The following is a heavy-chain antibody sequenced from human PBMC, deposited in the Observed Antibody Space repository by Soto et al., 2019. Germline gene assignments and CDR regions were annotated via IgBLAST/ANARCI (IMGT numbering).Heavy chain of an antibody. CDR1: GYSFTSYW. CDR2: IDPSDSYT. D-gene: IGHD6-13*01. Sequence: PGESLKISCKGSGYSFTSYWISWVRQMPGKGLEWMGRIDPSDSYTNYSPSFQGHVTISADKSISTPYLQWSSLKASDTATYYCARLQAAAGDNALTFDYWGQGTLVTVSS. J-gene: IGHJ4*02. CDR3: ARLQAAAGDNALTFDY. V-gene: IGHV5-10-1*01.